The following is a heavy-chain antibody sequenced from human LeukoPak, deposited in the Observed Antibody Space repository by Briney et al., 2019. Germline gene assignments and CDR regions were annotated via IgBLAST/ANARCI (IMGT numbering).Heavy chain of an antibody. Sequence: SETLSLTCTVSGGSISSSSYYWGWIRQPPGKGLEWIGSIYYSGSTYYNPSLKSRVTISVDTSKNQFSLKLSSVTAADTAVYYCARHRTPRRYCSSTSCYFDYWGQGTLVTVSS. D-gene: IGHD2-2*01. CDR1: GGSISSSSYY. CDR2: IYYSGST. J-gene: IGHJ4*02. V-gene: IGHV4-39*01. CDR3: ARHRTPRRYCSSTSCYFDY.